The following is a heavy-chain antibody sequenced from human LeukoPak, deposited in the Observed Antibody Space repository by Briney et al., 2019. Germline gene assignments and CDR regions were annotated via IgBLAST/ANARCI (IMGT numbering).Heavy chain of an antibody. J-gene: IGHJ3*02. Sequence: PGGSLRLSCAASGFTFSSYAMSWVRQAPGKGLEWVANIKQDGSEKYYVDSMKGRFTISRDNAKNSLYLQMNSLSAEDTAVYYCARDLYSGSSYKHAFDIWGQGTMVTVSS. D-gene: IGHD1-26*01. V-gene: IGHV3-7*01. CDR2: IKQDGSEK. CDR1: GFTFSSYA. CDR3: ARDLYSGSSYKHAFDI.